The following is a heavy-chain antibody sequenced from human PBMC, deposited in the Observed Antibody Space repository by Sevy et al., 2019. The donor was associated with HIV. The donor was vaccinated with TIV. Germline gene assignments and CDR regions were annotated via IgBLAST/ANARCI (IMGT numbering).Heavy chain of an antibody. V-gene: IGHV3-53*01. CDR2: IYSGGST. CDR3: ARDGDSGSYNLDY. J-gene: IGHJ4*02. D-gene: IGHD1-26*01. Sequence: GGSLRLSCAASGFTVSSNYMSWVRQAPGKGLEWVSVIYSGGSTYYADSVKGRFTISRDNSKNTLYLQMNSLRAEDTAVYYCARDGDSGSYNLDYWGQGTLVTVSS. CDR1: GFTVSSNY.